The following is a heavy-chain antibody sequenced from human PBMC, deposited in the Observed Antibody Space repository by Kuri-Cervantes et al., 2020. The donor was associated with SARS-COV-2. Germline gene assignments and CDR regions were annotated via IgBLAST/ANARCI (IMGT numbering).Heavy chain of an antibody. CDR1: GYTFTSYD. CDR2: MNPNSGNT. CDR3: ARGVVVVPAAINYYYYYYMDV. Sequence: VKVSCKASGYTFTSYDINWVRQATGQGLEWMGWMNPNSGNTGYAQKFQGRVTITRNTSISTAYMELSSLRSEDTAVYYCARGVVVVPAAINYYYYYYMDVWGKGTTVTVSS. D-gene: IGHD2-2*02. V-gene: IGHV1-8*03. J-gene: IGHJ6*03.